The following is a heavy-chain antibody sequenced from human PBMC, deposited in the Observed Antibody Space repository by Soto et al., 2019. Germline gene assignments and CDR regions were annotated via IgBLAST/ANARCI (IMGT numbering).Heavy chain of an antibody. CDR3: AKDYSSGWYDYCDF. D-gene: IGHD6-19*01. J-gene: IGHJ4*02. Sequence: QVQLVESGGGVVQPGRSLRLSCTTSGFTFSSYAMHWVRQAPGKGLEWVALIPHDGTKKYSADSVKGRFTISRDDSKSTLYLQMNNLRAEDTAVYYCAKDYSSGWYDYCDFWGQGTLVTVSS. CDR2: IPHDGTKK. V-gene: IGHV3-30*18. CDR1: GFTFSSYA.